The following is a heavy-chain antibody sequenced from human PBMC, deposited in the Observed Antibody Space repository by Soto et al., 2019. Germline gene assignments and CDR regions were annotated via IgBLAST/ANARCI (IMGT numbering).Heavy chain of an antibody. V-gene: IGHV4-59*01. CDR1: GASICSSY. CDR2: IFYSGST. CDR3: AKDSHWAIISPTHDY. J-gene: IGHJ4*01. D-gene: IGHD2-2*01. Sequence: PSETLSLTCTVSGASICSSYWSWIRQPPGKGLEWMGYIFYSGSTNYSPSLNSRVSITVDTSKNQLSLNLSSVTAADTAIYYCAKDSHWAIISPTHDYWGHGTLVTVSS.